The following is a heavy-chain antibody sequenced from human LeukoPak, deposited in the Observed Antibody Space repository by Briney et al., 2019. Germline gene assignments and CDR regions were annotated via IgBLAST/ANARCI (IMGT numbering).Heavy chain of an antibody. CDR1: GFTLSSYS. CDR2: ISSSSSYI. V-gene: IGHV3-21*01. D-gene: IGHD2-15*01. J-gene: IGHJ3*02. CDR3: ARRGHYCSGGSCYSNAFDI. Sequence: SGGSLRLSCAASGFTLSSYSMNWVRQAPGKGLEWVSSISSSSSYIYYADSVKGRFTISRDNAKNSLYLQMNSLRAEDTAVYYCARRGHYCSGGSCYSNAFDIWGQGTMVTVSS.